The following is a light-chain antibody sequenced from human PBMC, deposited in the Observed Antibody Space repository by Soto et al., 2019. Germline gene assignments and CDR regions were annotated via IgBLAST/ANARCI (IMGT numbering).Light chain of an antibody. Sequence: EIVLTQSPGTLSLSPVERATLSCRASQSLTSQYLAWYQQKPGQAPRLLLFVASSRAAGIPDRFSGSGSGTDFTLTISKLEPEDFAVYFCHQYHRSPRTFGQGTKVDIK. CDR1: QSLTSQY. CDR2: VAS. CDR3: HQYHRSPRT. V-gene: IGKV3-20*01. J-gene: IGKJ1*01.